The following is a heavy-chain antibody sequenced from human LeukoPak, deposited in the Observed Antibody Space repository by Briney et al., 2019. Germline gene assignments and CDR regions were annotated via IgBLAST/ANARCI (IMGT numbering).Heavy chain of an antibody. CDR3: AIRDGYNVFDY. J-gene: IGHJ4*02. D-gene: IGHD5-24*01. CDR1: GGSFSGYY. Sequence: SETLSLTCAVYGGSFSGYYWSWIRQPPGKGLEWIGEINHSGGTNYNPSLKSRVTISVDTSKNQFSLKLSSVTAADTAVYYCAIRDGYNVFDYWGQGTLVTVSS. V-gene: IGHV4-34*01. CDR2: INHSGGT.